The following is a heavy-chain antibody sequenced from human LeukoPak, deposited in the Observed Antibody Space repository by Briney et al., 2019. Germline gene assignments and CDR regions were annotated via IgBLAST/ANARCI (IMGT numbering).Heavy chain of an antibody. CDR1: GGSIISYY. CDR3: ARGVGVATTPMDY. D-gene: IGHD5-12*01. V-gene: IGHV4-59*01. CDR2: IYYSGST. Sequence: SETLSLTCTVSGGSIISYYWSWIRQPPGKGLEWIGYIYYSGSTNYNPSLKSRVTISVDTSKNQFSLKLSSVTAADTAVYYCARGVGVATTPMDYWGQGTLVTVSS. J-gene: IGHJ4*02.